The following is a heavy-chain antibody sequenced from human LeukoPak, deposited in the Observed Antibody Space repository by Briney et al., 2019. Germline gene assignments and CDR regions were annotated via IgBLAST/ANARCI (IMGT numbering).Heavy chain of an antibody. CDR2: IRYDGSNK. Sequence: PGGSLRLSCAASGFTFSSYGMHWVRQAPGKGLEWVAFIRYDGSNKYYADSVKGRFTTSRDNSKNTLYLQMNSLRAEDTAVCYCAKDGQDIVVVPAAPLYYYYYMDVWGRGTTVTVSS. V-gene: IGHV3-30*02. CDR1: GFTFSSYG. CDR3: AKDGQDIVVVPAAPLYYYYYMDV. D-gene: IGHD2-2*01. J-gene: IGHJ6*03.